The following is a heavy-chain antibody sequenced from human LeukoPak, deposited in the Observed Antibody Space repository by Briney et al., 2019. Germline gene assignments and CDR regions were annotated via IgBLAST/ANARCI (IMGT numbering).Heavy chain of an antibody. CDR1: GYTFTSYA. D-gene: IGHD3-3*01. CDR2: INAGNGNT. J-gene: IGHJ6*02. CDR3: ARDGFLEWYPYYGMDV. Sequence: ASVKVSCKASGYTFTSYAMHWVRQAPGQRREWMGWINAGNGNTKYSQKFQGRVTITRDTSASTAYMELSSLRSEDTAVYYCARDGFLEWYPYYGMDVWGQGTTVTVSS. V-gene: IGHV1-3*01.